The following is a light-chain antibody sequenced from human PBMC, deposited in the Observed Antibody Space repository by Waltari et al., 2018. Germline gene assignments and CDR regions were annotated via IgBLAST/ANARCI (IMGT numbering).Light chain of an antibody. CDR3: QATDSRV. Sequence: FQLTQSPSVSVSPGQTARITCSGSDWPNQYSNWYQQKPGQAPVLIIFKDIERPSGIPERFSASRSGTVVTLTINGVLAEDEADYYCQATDSRVFGGGTKLTV. J-gene: IGLJ2*01. CDR1: DWPNQY. CDR2: KDI. V-gene: IGLV3-25*03.